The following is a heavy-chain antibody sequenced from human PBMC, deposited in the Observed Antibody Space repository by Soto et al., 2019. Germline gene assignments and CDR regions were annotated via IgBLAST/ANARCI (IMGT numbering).Heavy chain of an antibody. CDR1: GYSFATSG. Sequence: ASVKVSCKASGYSFATSGISWVRQAPGQGLEWMGWISAYNGNTNFNLKLQDRISMTTNTSTSTAYLELRSLRSDDTAVYYCARAGNYYDSSGYLNWGQGTLVTVSS. J-gene: IGHJ4*02. D-gene: IGHD3-22*01. CDR2: ISAYNGNT. V-gene: IGHV1-18*01. CDR3: ARAGNYYDSSGYLN.